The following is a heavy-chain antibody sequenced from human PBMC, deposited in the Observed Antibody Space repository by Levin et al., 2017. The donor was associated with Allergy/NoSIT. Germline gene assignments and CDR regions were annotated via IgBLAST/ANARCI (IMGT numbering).Heavy chain of an antibody. D-gene: IGHD2/OR15-2a*01. J-gene: IGHJ6*02. CDR1: GGSVSSGNYY. V-gene: IGHV4-61*01. CDR3: ARTPNNYNYYGMDV. CDR2: IYYSGST. Sequence: SETLSLTCIVSGGSVSSGNYYWSWIRQPPGKGLEWIGYIYYSGSTNYNPSLKSRVTISVDTSKNQFSLKLSSVTAADTAVYYCARTPNNYNYYGMDVWGQGTTVTVSS.